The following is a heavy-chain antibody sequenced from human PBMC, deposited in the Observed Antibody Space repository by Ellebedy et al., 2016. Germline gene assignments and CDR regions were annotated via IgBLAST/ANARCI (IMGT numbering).Heavy chain of an antibody. V-gene: IGHV3-53*01. CDR2: IYSGGSS. CDR3: ATRHNGAFDI. CDR1: GFIVTNSY. J-gene: IGHJ3*02. D-gene: IGHD1-14*01. Sequence: GGSLRLXCAASGFIVTNSYMTWVRQAPGKGLEWVSVIYSGGSSYYADSVQGRFTTSRDSSKNTLYLQMSSLRAEDTAVYYCATRHNGAFDIWGRGTMVTVSS.